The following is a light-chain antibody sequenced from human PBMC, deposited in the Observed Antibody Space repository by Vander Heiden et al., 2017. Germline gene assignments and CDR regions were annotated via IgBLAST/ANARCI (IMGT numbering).Light chain of an antibody. Sequence: QSVLTQPPSVSAAPGQKVTISCSGSSSNIGNNYVSWYQQLPGTAPKLLIYESNKRPSGIPDRFSGSKSGTSATLGITGLQTGDEADYYCGTWDSSLSAVVFGGGNKLTVL. V-gene: IGLV1-51*02. J-gene: IGLJ2*01. CDR2: ESN. CDR1: SSNIGNNY. CDR3: GTWDSSLSAVV.